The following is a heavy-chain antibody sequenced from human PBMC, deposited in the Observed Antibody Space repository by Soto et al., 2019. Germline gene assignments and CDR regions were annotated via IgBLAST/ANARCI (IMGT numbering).Heavy chain of an antibody. Sequence: SETLSLTCTVSGASISGYYWSWIRKSAGKGLEWIGRIYATGTTDYNPSLKSRVMMSVDTSKKQFSLKLRSVTAEDTAVYYCVRDGTKTLRDWFDPWGQGISVTVSS. CDR1: GASISGYY. J-gene: IGHJ5*02. V-gene: IGHV4-4*07. CDR3: VRDGTKTLRDWFDP. CDR2: IYATGTT. D-gene: IGHD1-1*01.